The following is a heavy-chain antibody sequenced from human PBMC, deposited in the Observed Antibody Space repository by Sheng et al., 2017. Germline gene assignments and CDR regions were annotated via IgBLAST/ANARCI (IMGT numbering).Heavy chain of an antibody. CDR1: GFTFGDYA. V-gene: IGHV3-49*04. D-gene: IGHD6-13*01. J-gene: IGHJ6*02. CDR2: IRSKAYGGTT. CDR3: TRVSQQLAKVGFFRYYYYGMDV. Sequence: EVQLVESGGGLVQPGRSLRLSCTASGFTFGDYAMSWVRQAPGKGLEWVGFIRSKAYGGTTEYAASVKGRFTISRDDSKSIAYLQMNSLKTEDTAVYYCTRVSQQLAKVGFFRYYYYGMDVWGQGTTVTVSS.